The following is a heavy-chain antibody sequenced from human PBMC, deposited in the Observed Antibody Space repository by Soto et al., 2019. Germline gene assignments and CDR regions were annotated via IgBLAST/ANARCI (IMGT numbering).Heavy chain of an antibody. CDR3: ARDFRDFIDFDWLFPYYYGMDV. V-gene: IGHV1-69*08. CDR2: IIPILGIA. CDR1: GGTFSSYT. J-gene: IGHJ6*02. Sequence: QVQLVQSGAEVKKPGSSVKVSCKASGGTFSSYTISWVRQAPGQGLEWMGRIIPILGIANYAQKFQGRVTITADKSTSTAYMELSSLRSEDTAVYYCARDFRDFIDFDWLFPYYYGMDVWGQGTTVTVSS. D-gene: IGHD3-9*01.